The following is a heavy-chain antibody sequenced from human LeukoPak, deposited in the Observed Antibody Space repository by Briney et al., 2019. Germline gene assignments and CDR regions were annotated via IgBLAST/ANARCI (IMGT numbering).Heavy chain of an antibody. D-gene: IGHD6-6*01. CDR3: ARTPSARPLFFFDY. J-gene: IGHJ4*02. Sequence: ASVKVSCKASGYTFTSYGISWVRQAPGQGLEWMGWISAYNGNTNYAQKLQGRVTMTTDTSTSTAYMELRSLRSDDTAVYYCARTPSARPLFFFDYWGQGTLVTVSS. V-gene: IGHV1-18*01. CDR2: ISAYNGNT. CDR1: GYTFTSYG.